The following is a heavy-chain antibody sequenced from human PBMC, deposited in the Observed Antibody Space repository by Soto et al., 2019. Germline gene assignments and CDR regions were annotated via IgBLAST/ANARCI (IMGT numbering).Heavy chain of an antibody. D-gene: IGHD6-19*01. CDR3: ARWSGYSSGWYWFDP. Sequence: GASVKVSCKASGYTFTSYGISWVRQAPGQGLEWMGWIRAYNGNTNYAQKLQGRVTMTTDTSTSTAYMELRSLRSDDTAAYYCARWSGYSSGWYWFDPWGQGTLVTVSS. V-gene: IGHV1-18*01. CDR1: GYTFTSYG. CDR2: IRAYNGNT. J-gene: IGHJ5*02.